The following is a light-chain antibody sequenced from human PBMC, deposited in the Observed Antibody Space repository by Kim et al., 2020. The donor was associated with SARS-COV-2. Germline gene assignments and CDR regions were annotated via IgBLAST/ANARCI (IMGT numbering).Light chain of an antibody. CDR1: QGISSY. CDR3: QQYYSYTLS. V-gene: IGKV1-8*01. J-gene: IGKJ2*03. Sequence: AIRMTQSPSSFSASTGDRVTITCRASQGISSYLAWYQQKPGKAPKLLIYAASTLQSGVPSRFSGSGSGTDFTLTISCLQSEDFATYYCQQYYSYTLSFGRGTKLEI. CDR2: AAS.